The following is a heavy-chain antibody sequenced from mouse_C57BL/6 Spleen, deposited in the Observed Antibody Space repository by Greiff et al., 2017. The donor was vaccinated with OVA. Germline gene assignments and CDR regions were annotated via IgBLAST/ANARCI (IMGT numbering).Heavy chain of an antibody. CDR2: FYPGSGSI. CDR1: GYTFTEYT. J-gene: IGHJ4*01. CDR3: ARHEEGDYGNYDYAMDY. V-gene: IGHV1-62-2*01. D-gene: IGHD2-1*01. Sequence: QVQLQQSGAELVKPGASVKLSCKASGYTFTEYTIHWVKQRSGQGLEWIGWFYPGSGSIKYNEKFKDKATLTADKSSSTVYMELSRLTSEDSAVYFCARHEEGDYGNYDYAMDYWGQGTSVTVSS.